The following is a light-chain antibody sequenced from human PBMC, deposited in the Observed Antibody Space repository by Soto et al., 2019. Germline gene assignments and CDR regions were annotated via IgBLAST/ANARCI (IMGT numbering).Light chain of an antibody. J-gene: IGLJ3*02. V-gene: IGLV8-61*01. CDR3: VLYMGSGEWV. CDR1: SGSVSTSYY. CDR2: STN. Sequence: QTVVTQEPSFSVSPGGTVTLTCGLSSGSVSTSYYPSWYQQTPGQAPRTLIYSTNTRSSGVPDRFSGSILGNKAALTITGAQADDESDYYCVLYMGSGEWVFGGGTKVTVL.